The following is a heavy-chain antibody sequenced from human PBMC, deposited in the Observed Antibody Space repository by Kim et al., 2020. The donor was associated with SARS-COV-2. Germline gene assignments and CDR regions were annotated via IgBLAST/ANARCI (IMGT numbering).Heavy chain of an antibody. D-gene: IGHD3-9*01. V-gene: IGHV3-48*04. CDR2: TSSSSSIR. J-gene: IGHJ3*02. Sequence: GGSLRLSCAASGFTFSSYSMNWVRQAPGKGLEWVSYTSSSSSIRYYADSVKGRFTISRDNAKNSLYLQMNSLRAEDTAVYYCARDDRYDISPVGAFDIWGQGTVVTVAS. CDR3: ARDDRYDISPVGAFDI. CDR1: GFTFSSYS.